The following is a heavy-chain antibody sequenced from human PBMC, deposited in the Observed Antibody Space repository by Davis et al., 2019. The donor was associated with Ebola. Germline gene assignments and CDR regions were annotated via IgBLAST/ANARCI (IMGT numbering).Heavy chain of an antibody. V-gene: IGHV3-7*03. CDR3: GRDVGPNDY. D-gene: IGHD3-10*01. CDR2: IKQDGSEK. J-gene: IGHJ4*02. Sequence: GESLKISCVVSGFRFDQYWMSWVRQAPGKGLEWVANIKQDGSEKRYVDSVKGRFTISRDNAKNSMYLQMNSLRADDTAVYYCGRDVGPNDYWGQGTLVTVSS. CDR1: GFRFDQYW.